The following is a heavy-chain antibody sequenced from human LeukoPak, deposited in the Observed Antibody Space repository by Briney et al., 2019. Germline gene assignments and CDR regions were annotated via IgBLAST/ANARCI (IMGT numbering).Heavy chain of an antibody. CDR1: GGSFSGYY. CDR2: INHSGST. CDR3: ARANYGFLDV. J-gene: IGHJ4*02. V-gene: IGHV4-34*01. D-gene: IGHD3/OR15-3a*01. Sequence: SETLSLTCAVYGGSFSGYYWSWIRQPPGKGLEWIGEINHSGSTNYNPSLKSRVTISVDTSKNQFSLKLSSVTAADTAVYYCARANYGFLDVWGQGTLVTVSS.